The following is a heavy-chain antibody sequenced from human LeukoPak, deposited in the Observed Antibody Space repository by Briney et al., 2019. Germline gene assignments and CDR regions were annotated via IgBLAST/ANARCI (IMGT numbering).Heavy chain of an antibody. J-gene: IGHJ4*02. Sequence: ASVKASCKASGYTFSDYYMHWVRQAPGQGFEWMGWINPNAGGTNYAQKFQGRVTMTRDTSISTAYMELSRLRSDDTAVYYCATLYGDYVNSDYWGQGTLVSVSS. D-gene: IGHD4-17*01. V-gene: IGHV1-2*02. CDR2: INPNAGGT. CDR3: ATLYGDYVNSDY. CDR1: GYTFSDYY.